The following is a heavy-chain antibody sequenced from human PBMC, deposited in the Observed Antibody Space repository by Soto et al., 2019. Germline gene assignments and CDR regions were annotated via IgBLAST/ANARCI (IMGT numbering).Heavy chain of an antibody. J-gene: IGHJ5*02. CDR3: SEVHGSGKYNNFSDQ. CDR2: ISGSGGST. Sequence: EVQLLESGGGLVQPGGSLGLSCAASGFPFSSYAMSWVRQAPGKGLEWVSLISGSGGSTYYADSVKGRFTISRDNSRDTGFMQMNSLRAEDTGVYFCSEVHGSGKYNNFSDQWGQGTLVTVSS. V-gene: IGHV3-23*01. CDR1: GFPFSSYA. D-gene: IGHD3-10*01.